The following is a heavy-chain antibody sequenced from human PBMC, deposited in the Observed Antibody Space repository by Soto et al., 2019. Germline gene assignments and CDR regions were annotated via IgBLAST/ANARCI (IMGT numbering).Heavy chain of an antibody. V-gene: IGHV3-30*18. CDR2: ISYDGSNK. D-gene: IGHD3-10*01. CDR3: AKVFGDYLDY. Sequence: QVQLVESGGGVVQPGRSLRLSCAASGFTFSSYGMHWVRQAPGKGLEWVAVISYDGSNKYYADSVKGRFTISRDNSKNTLYQQMNSLRAEDTAVYYCAKVFGDYLDYWGQGTLVTVSS. CDR1: GFTFSSYG. J-gene: IGHJ4*02.